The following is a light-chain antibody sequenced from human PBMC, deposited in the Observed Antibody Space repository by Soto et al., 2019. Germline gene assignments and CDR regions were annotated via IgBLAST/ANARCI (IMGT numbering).Light chain of an antibody. CDR2: EDK. Sequence: NFMLTQPHSVSESPGKTVTISCTRSGGSIASNYVHWYQHRPGSSPTTVVYEDKQRPSGVPDRFSGSIDSSSNSASLTISGLKTEDEADYYCQSYDASNRWVFGGGTKLTVL. V-gene: IGLV6-57*01. CDR1: GGSIASNY. J-gene: IGLJ3*02. CDR3: QSYDASNRWV.